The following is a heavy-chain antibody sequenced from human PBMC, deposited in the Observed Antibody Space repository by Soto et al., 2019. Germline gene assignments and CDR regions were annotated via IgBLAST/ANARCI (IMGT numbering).Heavy chain of an antibody. CDR2: IHHAGPT. Sequence: QVQLQESGPGLVKPSQTLSLTCTVSGGSITTIDYYWTWIRQLPGEGLEWIAYIHHAGPTYYNPSLQSRITISVDTSQNQFSLKLNSVTAADTAVYFCAGKHNALSYFDYWGQGALVTVSS. V-gene: IGHV4-31*03. D-gene: IGHD2-2*01. CDR1: GGSITTIDYY. J-gene: IGHJ4*02. CDR3: AGKHNALSYFDY.